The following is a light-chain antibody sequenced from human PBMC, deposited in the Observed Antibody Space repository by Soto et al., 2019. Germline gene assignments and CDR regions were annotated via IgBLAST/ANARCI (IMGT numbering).Light chain of an antibody. CDR2: DAS. Sequence: DIQMTQSPSSLSASVGDRVTITCQASQDIRNYLNWYQQKPGKAPSLLIYDASNLRAGVPLRFSGSGSGTDFTLTNSSLQPEDIATYYCQHYDHLPPLSFGGRTRLEIK. V-gene: IGKV1-33*01. J-gene: IGKJ4*01. CDR3: QHYDHLPPLS. CDR1: QDIRNY.